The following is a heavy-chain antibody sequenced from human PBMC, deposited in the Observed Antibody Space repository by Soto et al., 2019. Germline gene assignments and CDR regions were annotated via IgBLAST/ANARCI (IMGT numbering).Heavy chain of an antibody. V-gene: IGHV3-7*01. D-gene: IGHD3-3*01. CDR3: ARDDRFLEWSRLGYYYGMDV. Sequence: HPGGSLRLSCAASGFTFSSYWMSWVRQAPGKGLEWVANIKQDGSEKYYVDSVKGRFTISRDNAKNSLYLQMNSLRAEDTAVYYCARDDRFLEWSRLGYYYGMDVWGQGTTVTVSS. J-gene: IGHJ6*02. CDR2: IKQDGSEK. CDR1: GFTFSSYW.